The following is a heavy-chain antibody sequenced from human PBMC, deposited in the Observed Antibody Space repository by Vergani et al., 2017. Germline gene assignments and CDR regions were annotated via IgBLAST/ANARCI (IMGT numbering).Heavy chain of an antibody. Sequence: EVQLLESGGGLVQPGGSLRLSCAASGFTFSSYAMSWVRQVPGKGLEWVSGISGSGGNTYYANSVKGRFTISRDNSKNTLYLQMNSLRADDTAVYYCAKGVYSISTSCYEGRGYYYGMGVWGQGTTVTFSS. D-gene: IGHD2-2*01. V-gene: IGHV3-23*01. CDR3: AKGVYSISTSCYEGRGYYYGMGV. CDR2: ISGSGGNT. J-gene: IGHJ6*02. CDR1: GFTFSSYA.